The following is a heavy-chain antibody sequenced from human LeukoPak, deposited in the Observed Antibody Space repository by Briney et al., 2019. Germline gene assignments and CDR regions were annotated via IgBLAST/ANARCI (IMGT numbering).Heavy chain of an antibody. CDR1: GYTFTSYA. J-gene: IGHJ6*03. CDR2: INTNTGNP. CDR3: ARATGIAARRVMGDYYYMDV. V-gene: IGHV7-4-1*02. D-gene: IGHD6-6*01. Sequence: ASVKVSCKASGYTFTSYAMNWVRQAPGQGLEWMGWINTNTGNPTYAQGFTGRFVFFLDTSVSTAYLQISSLKAEDTAVYYCARATGIAARRVMGDYYYMDVWGKGTTVTVSS.